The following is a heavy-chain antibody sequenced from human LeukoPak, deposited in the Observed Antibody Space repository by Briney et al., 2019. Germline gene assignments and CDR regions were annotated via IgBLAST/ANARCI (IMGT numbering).Heavy chain of an antibody. Sequence: GGSLRLSCAASGFSHAWMNWVRQAPGKGLEWVGRIKSKTDGGTTDYAAPVKGRFTISRDDSKNTLYLQMNSLKTEDTGVYYRLTEFGGDWGQGTLVTVSS. CDR3: LTEFGGD. CDR2: IKSKTDGGTT. V-gene: IGHV3-15*07. D-gene: IGHD2-15*01. J-gene: IGHJ4*02. CDR1: GFSHAW.